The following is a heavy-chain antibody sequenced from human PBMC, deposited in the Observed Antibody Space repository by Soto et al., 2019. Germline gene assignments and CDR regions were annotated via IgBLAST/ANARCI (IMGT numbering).Heavy chain of an antibody. Sequence: VQLQESGPGLVRPSGALSVTCAVSGASISRSHLWSWVRQSPGKGLEWIGEISHSGITNYNPSLTRRVTISGDKSKNQLSLKLTSVTAADTAVYYCARVRYDRSGFDHWGQGTLVSVSS. J-gene: IGHJ4*02. V-gene: IGHV4-4*02. D-gene: IGHD3-22*01. CDR2: ISHSGIT. CDR3: ARVRYDRSGFDH. CDR1: GASISRSHL.